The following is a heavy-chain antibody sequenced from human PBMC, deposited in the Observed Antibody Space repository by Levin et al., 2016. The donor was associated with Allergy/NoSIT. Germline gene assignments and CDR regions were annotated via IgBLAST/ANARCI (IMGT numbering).Heavy chain of an antibody. CDR1: GFTFDDQA. Sequence: GESLKISCAASGFTFDDQAMHWVRQVPGKGLEWVALISWDGAITYYRDSVQGRFTISRDNTKNSLSLQMNSLRPEDTALYYCAKDLGLPYYGMDVWGQGTTVTVSS. CDR2: ISWDGAIT. D-gene: IGHD5/OR15-5a*01. J-gene: IGHJ6*02. V-gene: IGHV3-43D*03. CDR3: AKDLGLPYYGMDV.